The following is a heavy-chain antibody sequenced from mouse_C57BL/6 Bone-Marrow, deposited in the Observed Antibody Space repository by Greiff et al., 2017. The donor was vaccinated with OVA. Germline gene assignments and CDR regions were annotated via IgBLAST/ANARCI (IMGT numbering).Heavy chain of an antibody. CDR1: GYTFTSYW. D-gene: IGHD2-13*01. J-gene: IGHJ3*01. CDR3: AKGDYSLAY. Sequence: VQLQQPGAELVMPGASVKLSCKASGYTFTSYWMHWVKQRPGQGLEWIGEIDPSDSYTYYNQKLKGKSTLTVDKSSSTAYMQLSSLTSEDSAVYYCAKGDYSLAYWGQGTLVTVSA. CDR2: IDPSDSYT. V-gene: IGHV1-69*01.